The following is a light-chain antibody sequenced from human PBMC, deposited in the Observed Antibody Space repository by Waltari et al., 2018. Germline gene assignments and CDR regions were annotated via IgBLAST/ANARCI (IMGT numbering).Light chain of an antibody. J-gene: IGKJ5*01. CDR2: DPS. CDR1: QDISNS. CDR3: QQYDNPPPTT. V-gene: IGKV1-33*01. Sequence: DIQMTQSPSPLSASVGDRLTVTCQASQDISNSLNGYQQKPGKAPKLMIYDPSSLETGVPSRFSGSGSGTGVTFAISSLQPEDSVPHYCQQYDNPPPTTFGQGTRLEIK.